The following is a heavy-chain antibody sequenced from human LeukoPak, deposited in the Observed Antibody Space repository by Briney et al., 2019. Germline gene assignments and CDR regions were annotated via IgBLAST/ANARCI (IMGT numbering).Heavy chain of an antibody. CDR3: ARDQPLTVSTWGYFYYYMDV. V-gene: IGHV3-7*01. Sequence: GGSLRLSCAASGFTFSSYWMNWVRQAPGKGLEWVANIKQDGVDKYYVDSVKGRFTISRGNAKNSLYLQMNSLRAEDTAVYFCARDQPLTVSTWGYFYYYMDVWGGGTTVTVSS. D-gene: IGHD4-17*01. J-gene: IGHJ6*03. CDR1: GFTFSSYW. CDR2: IKQDGVDK.